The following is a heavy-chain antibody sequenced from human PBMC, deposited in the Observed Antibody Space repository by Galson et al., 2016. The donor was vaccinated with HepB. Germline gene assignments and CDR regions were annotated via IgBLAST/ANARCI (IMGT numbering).Heavy chain of an antibody. Sequence: SETLSLTCAVSGATISNDYWWSWVRQSPEKGFEWLGEIYQTGTANYNPSFTRRATISVDTSKNEISLRLDSVTAAETAGYYCARGTLGTTATMSFDYWGPGTPV. V-gene: IGHV4-4*02. J-gene: IGHJ4*02. CDR2: IYQTGTA. CDR3: ARGTLGTTATMSFDY. D-gene: IGHD4-17*01. CDR1: GATISNDYW.